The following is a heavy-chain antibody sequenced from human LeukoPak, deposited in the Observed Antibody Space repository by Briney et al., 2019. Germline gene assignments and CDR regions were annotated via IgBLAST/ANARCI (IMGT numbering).Heavy chain of an antibody. CDR2: ISGSDGST. J-gene: IGHJ3*02. D-gene: IGHD3-22*01. V-gene: IGHV3-23*01. CDR1: GFTFSSYA. Sequence: PGGSLRLSCAASGFTFSSYAMSWVRQAPGKGLEWVSAISGSDGSTYYADSVKGRFTISRDNSKNTLYLQMNSLRAEDTAVYYCAKSKPPDYYDTQGGDAFDIWGQGTMVTVSS. CDR3: AKSKPPDYYDTQGGDAFDI.